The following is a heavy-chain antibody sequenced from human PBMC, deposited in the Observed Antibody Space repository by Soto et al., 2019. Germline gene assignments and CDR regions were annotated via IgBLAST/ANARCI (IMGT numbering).Heavy chain of an antibody. Sequence: QVQLQESGPGLVKPSQTLSLTCTVSGASISSGGYYWGWIRQHPGKGLEWIGFIYYIGTSYYNPSLESRITLSVDTSKNPFSLNLTSVTAADTAAYYCARVLRDVLSDRYYWYFDLWGRGTLVTVSS. J-gene: IGHJ2*01. CDR3: ARVLRDVLSDRYYWYFDL. CDR2: IYYIGTS. D-gene: IGHD3-16*02. CDR1: GASISSGGYY. V-gene: IGHV4-31*03.